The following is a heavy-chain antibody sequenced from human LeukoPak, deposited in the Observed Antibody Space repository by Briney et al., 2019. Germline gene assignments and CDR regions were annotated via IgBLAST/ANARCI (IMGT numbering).Heavy chain of an antibody. CDR2: ISGSGGST. J-gene: IGHJ4*02. CDR3: AKGRGLILWFGESYFDY. V-gene: IGHV3-23*01. Sequence: PGGSLRLSCAASGFTFSSYAVSWVRQAPGKGLEWVSAISGSGGSTYYADSVKGRFTISRDNSKNTLYLQMNSLRAEDTAVYYCAKGRGLILWFGESYFDYWGQGTLVTVSS. D-gene: IGHD3-10*01. CDR1: GFTFSSYA.